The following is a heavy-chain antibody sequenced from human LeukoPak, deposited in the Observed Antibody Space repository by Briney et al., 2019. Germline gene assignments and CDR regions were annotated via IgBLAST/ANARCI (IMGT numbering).Heavy chain of an antibody. Sequence: PSETLSLTCTVSGGSISSSSYYWGWIRQPPGKGLEWIGSIYYSGSTYYNPSLKSRVTISVDTSKNQFSLKLSSVTAADTAVYYCARQGAYYDSSGYYYWGQGTLVTVSS. V-gene: IGHV4-39*01. CDR2: IYYSGST. CDR3: ARQGAYYDSSGYYY. D-gene: IGHD3-22*01. CDR1: GGSISSSSYY. J-gene: IGHJ4*02.